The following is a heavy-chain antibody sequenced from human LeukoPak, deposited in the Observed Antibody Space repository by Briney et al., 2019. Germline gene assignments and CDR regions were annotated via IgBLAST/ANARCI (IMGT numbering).Heavy chain of an antibody. CDR1: GGSISSGRYY. CDR3: ARGREGIPSTGFDP. V-gene: IGHV4-61*02. D-gene: IGHD1-1*01. J-gene: IGHJ5*02. Sequence: SETLSLTCTVSGGSISSGRYYWSWIRQPDGKGLEWIGRIYTSRNTNYNPSLKSRVTISVDTSKNQFSLKLSSLTAADTAVYYCARGREGIPSTGFDPWGQGALVTVSS. CDR2: IYTSRNT.